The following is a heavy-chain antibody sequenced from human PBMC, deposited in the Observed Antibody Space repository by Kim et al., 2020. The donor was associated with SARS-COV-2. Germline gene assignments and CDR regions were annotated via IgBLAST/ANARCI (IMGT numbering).Heavy chain of an antibody. V-gene: IGHV3-72*01. Sequence: EYAATVGGRFTISRDDSKNSLYLQMNSLKTADTAVYFCTRDRAGAGDYWGQGTLVTVSS. D-gene: IGHD3-10*01. J-gene: IGHJ4*02. CDR3: TRDRAGAGDY.